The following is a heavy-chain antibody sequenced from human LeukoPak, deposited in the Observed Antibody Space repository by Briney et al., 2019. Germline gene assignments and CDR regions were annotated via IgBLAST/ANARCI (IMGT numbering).Heavy chain of an antibody. J-gene: IGHJ4*02. CDR1: GFTFSSYW. CDR2: INSDGSST. V-gene: IGHV3-74*01. Sequence: PGRSLRPSCAASGFTFSSYWMHWVRQAPGKGLVWVSRINSDGSSTSYADSVKGRFTISRDNAKNTLYLQMNSLRAEDTAVYYCASLAVAGTGVDYWGQGTLATVSS. CDR3: ASLAVAGTGVDY. D-gene: IGHD6-19*01.